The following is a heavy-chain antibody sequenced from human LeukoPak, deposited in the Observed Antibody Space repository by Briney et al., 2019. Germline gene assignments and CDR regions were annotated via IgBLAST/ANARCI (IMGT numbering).Heavy chain of an antibody. CDR1: GFTFSSYW. V-gene: IGHV3-7*01. Sequence: GGSLRLSCAASGFTFSSYWMSWVRQAPGKGLEWVANIKRDGSEIYYVDSMKGRFTISRDNAKNSLYLQMKSLRAEDTAVYYCARDPVYGSGSYLLFDYWGRGTLVTVAS. CDR2: IKRDGSEI. CDR3: ARDPVYGSGSYLLFDY. D-gene: IGHD3-10*01. J-gene: IGHJ4*02.